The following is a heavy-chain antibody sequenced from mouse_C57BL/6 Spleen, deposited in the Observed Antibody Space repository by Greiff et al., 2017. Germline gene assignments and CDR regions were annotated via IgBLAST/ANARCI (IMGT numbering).Heavy chain of an antibody. D-gene: IGHD1-1*01. CDR2: IWRGGST. V-gene: IGHV2-5*01. Sequence: QVQLQQSGPGLVQPSQSLSITCTVSGFSLTSYGVHWVRQSPGKGLEWLGVIWRGGSTDYNAAFMSRLSITKDNSKSQVFFKMNSLQADDTAIYYCAKITTAVATRGYYAMDYWGQGTSVTVSS. CDR1: GFSLTSYG. CDR3: AKITTAVATRGYYAMDY. J-gene: IGHJ4*01.